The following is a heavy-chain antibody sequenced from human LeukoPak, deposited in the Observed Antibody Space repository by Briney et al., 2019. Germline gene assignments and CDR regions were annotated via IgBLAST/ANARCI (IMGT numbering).Heavy chain of an antibody. CDR3: ARDFWSGYWGYYYMDF. D-gene: IGHD3-3*01. J-gene: IGHJ6*03. V-gene: IGHV3-11*01. CDR1: GFTFSDCY. Sequence: PGGSLRLSCAASGFTFSDCYMSWIRQAPGKGLEWVSYISSSGSTIYYADSVKGRFTISRDNAKNSLYLQMNSLRAEDTAVYYCARDFWSGYWGYYYMDFWGKGTTVTVSS. CDR2: ISSSGSTI.